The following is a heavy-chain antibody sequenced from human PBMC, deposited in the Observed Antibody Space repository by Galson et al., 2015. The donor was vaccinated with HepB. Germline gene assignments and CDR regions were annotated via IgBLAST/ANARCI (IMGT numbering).Heavy chain of an antibody. D-gene: IGHD2-21*01. J-gene: IGHJ4*02. V-gene: IGHV3-66*01. CDR2: FYGDSTT. CDR1: GFSVTSNY. Sequence: SLRLSCAASGFSVTSNYMFWVRQPPGKGLEWVSVFYGDSTTYYADSVKGRFSISRDNPKNTLYLQMNSLRAEDTAVYYCVRGRDCSFDYWGQGTQVTVSS. CDR3: VRGRDCSFDY.